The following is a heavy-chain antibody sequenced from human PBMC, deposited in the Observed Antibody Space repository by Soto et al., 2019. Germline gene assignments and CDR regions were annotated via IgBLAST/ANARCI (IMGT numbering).Heavy chain of an antibody. D-gene: IGHD4-17*01. V-gene: IGHV3-48*03. CDR2: TNTYGTSI. CDR3: VRDNYGDAFDF. CDR1: GFTFNTYE. Sequence: GGSLRLSWEASGFTFNTYEMNWVRQAPGTGLEWISYTNTYGTSIYYAYSVKGRFTISRNNSSSSLYLKMNTLRDDDPALYYCVRDNYGDAFDFWGQGSLVTVAS. J-gene: IGHJ4*02.